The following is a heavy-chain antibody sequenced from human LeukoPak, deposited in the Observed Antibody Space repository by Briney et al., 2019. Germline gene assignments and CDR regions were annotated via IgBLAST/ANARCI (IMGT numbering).Heavy chain of an antibody. CDR3: AKRAAGTKFFDY. D-gene: IGHD6-13*01. CDR2: ISASGGST. Sequence: GGSLRLSCVASGFTFSSYAMSWVRQAPGKGLEWVSGISASGGSTDYADSVKGRFTVSRDISKNTLYLQMSSLRAEDTAVYCCAKRAAGTKFFDYWGQGTLVTVSS. J-gene: IGHJ4*02. CDR1: GFTFSSYA. V-gene: IGHV3-23*01.